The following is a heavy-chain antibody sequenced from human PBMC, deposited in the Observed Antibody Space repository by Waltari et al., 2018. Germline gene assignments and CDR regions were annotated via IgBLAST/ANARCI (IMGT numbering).Heavy chain of an antibody. V-gene: IGHV3-7*01. Sequence: EVQVVESGGGLVQPGGSLRLSCAASGFTFSSYSMSWVRQAPGKGLEWVANMKQDGTEEYSLNSVKGRFSLSRDSAKNSVFLQMNSLRVEDTAVYYCARWRGRQSEYVNWGQGTLVTVSS. CDR3: ARWRGRQSEYVN. CDR2: MKQDGTEE. J-gene: IGHJ4*02. D-gene: IGHD3-10*02. CDR1: GFTFSSYS.